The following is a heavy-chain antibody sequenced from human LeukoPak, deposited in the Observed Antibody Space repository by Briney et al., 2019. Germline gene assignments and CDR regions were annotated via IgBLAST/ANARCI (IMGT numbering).Heavy chain of an antibody. D-gene: IGHD6-19*01. CDR2: IYYSGST. J-gene: IGHJ6*03. Sequence: SETLSLTCTVSGGSISSYYWSRIRQPPGKGREWIGYIYYSGSTNYNPSLKSRVTISVDTSKNQFSLKLSSVTAADTAVYYCASAAAPSSGWYRAPYYYYMDVWGKGTTVTVSS. CDR1: GGSISSYY. CDR3: ASAAAPSSGWYRAPYYYYMDV. V-gene: IGHV4-59*01.